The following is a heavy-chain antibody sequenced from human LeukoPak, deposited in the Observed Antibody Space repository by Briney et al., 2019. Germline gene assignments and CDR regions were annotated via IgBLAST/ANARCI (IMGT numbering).Heavy chain of an antibody. J-gene: IGHJ6*03. CDR3: ARVPPGGIVVVPAAIGDYYYYYYMDV. CDR2: IIPMFGTA. Sequence: ASVKVSCKASGGTFSSYAISWVRQAPGQGREGMGGIIPMFGTANYAQKFQGRVTITADESTSTAYMELSSLRSEDTAVYYCARVPPGGIVVVPAAIGDYYYYYYMDVWGKGTTVTVSS. CDR1: GGTFSSYA. V-gene: IGHV1-69*13. D-gene: IGHD2-2*01.